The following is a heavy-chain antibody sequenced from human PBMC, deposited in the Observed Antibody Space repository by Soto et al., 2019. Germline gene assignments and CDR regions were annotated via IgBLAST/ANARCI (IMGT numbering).Heavy chain of an antibody. Sequence: ASVKVSCKASGYTFTSYAMHWVRQAPGQRLEWMGWINSVKGRFTISRDNSKNTLYLQMGSLRAEDMAVYYCARGPGYYFDYWGQGTLVTVSS. CDR2: INSV. J-gene: IGHJ4*02. CDR3: ARGPGYYFDY. CDR1: GYTFTSYA. V-gene: IGHV1-3*03.